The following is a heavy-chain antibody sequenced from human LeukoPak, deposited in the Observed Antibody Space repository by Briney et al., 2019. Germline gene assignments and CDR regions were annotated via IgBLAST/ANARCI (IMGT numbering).Heavy chain of an antibody. CDR1: GFTFSSYA. Sequence: GGSLRLSCAASGFTFSSYAMSWGRQAPGKGLEWVGRIKNKIDGGTTDYAAPVKGRFTISRDDSKNTVYLQMNSLKSEDTALYYCNTDGDYGDYVDSWGQGTLVTVSS. CDR2: IKNKIDGGTT. D-gene: IGHD4-17*01. V-gene: IGHV3-15*01. J-gene: IGHJ4*02. CDR3: NTDGDYGDYVDS.